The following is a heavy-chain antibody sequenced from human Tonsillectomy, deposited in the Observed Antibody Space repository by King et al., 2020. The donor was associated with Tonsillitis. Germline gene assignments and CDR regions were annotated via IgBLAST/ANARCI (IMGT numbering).Heavy chain of an antibody. Sequence: VQLVESGGGLVQPGGSLRLSCAASGFTFSRYDMHWVRHATGKGLEWVSAIGTAGDTYYPGSVKGRFTISRENAKNSLYLQMNSLRAGDTAVYYCARAKRAYYDSSGYYLNYYYMDVWGKGTTVTVSS. CDR1: GFTFSRYD. J-gene: IGHJ6*03. CDR2: IGTAGDT. D-gene: IGHD3-22*01. CDR3: ARAKRAYYDSSGYYLNYYYMDV. V-gene: IGHV3-13*04.